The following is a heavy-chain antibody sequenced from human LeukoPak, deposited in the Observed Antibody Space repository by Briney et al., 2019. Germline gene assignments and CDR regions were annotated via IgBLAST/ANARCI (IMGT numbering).Heavy chain of an antibody. J-gene: IGHJ3*02. V-gene: IGHV3-48*03. CDR2: ISYNGRSI. Sequence: GGSLRLSCAASGFMFSTYEMNWVRQAPGKGLEWLSYISYNGRSIYYADSVKGRFTTSRDNAKKSLYMQMNSLRAEDTAVYYCARGSIDGYNLIDAFDIWGQGTMVTVSS. CDR1: GFMFSTYE. D-gene: IGHD5-24*01. CDR3: ARGSIDGYNLIDAFDI.